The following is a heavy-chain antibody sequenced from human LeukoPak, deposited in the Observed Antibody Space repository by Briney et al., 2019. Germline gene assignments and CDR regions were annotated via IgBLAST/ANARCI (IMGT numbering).Heavy chain of an antibody. V-gene: IGHV1-69*13. CDR1: GGTFSSYA. CDR2: INPIFGTA. CDR3: ARLLRYFDWTHNGSFDY. D-gene: IGHD3-9*01. J-gene: IGHJ4*02. Sequence: SVKVSCKASGGTFSSYAISWVRQAPGQGLEWMGGINPIFGTANYAQKFQGRVTITADESTSTAYMELSSLRSEDTAVYYRARLLRYFDWTHNGSFDYWGQGTLVTVSS.